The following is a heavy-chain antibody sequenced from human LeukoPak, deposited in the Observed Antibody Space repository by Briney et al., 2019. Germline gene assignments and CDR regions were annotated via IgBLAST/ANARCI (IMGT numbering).Heavy chain of an antibody. D-gene: IGHD3-9*01. CDR1: GGSISSYY. CDR3: ASAGYDILTGYPGGTFDI. J-gene: IGHJ3*02. V-gene: IGHV4-59*13. CDR2: IYYSGST. Sequence: PSETLSLTCTVSGGSISSYYWSWIRQPPGKGLEWIGYIYYSGSTNYNPSLKGRVTISVDTSKNQFSLKLNSVTAADTAVYYCASAGYDILTGYPGGTFDIWGQGTMVTVSS.